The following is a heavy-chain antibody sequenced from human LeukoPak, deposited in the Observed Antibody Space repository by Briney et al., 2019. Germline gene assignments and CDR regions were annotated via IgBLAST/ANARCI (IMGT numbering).Heavy chain of an antibody. V-gene: IGHV1-69*13. CDR2: IIPIFGTA. CDR1: GGTFSSYA. J-gene: IGHJ4*02. Sequence: SVKVSCKASGGTFSSYAISWVRQAPGQGLEWMGGIIPIFGTANYAQKFQGRVTITADESTSTAYMELSSLRSEDTAVYYCARARNYYDSSGYHYFDYWGQGTLVTVSS. CDR3: ARARNYYDSSGYHYFDY. D-gene: IGHD3-22*01.